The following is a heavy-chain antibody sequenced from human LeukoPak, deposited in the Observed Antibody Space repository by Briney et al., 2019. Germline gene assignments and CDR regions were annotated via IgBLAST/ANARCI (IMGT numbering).Heavy chain of an antibody. D-gene: IGHD4-23*01. CDR1: GGSISSSSYY. CDR2: IYYSGST. CDR3: ARTNGGKVDY. Sequence: SETLSLTCTVSGGSISSSSYYWGWIRQPPGKGLEWIGSIYYSGSTYYNPSLKSRVTISVDTSKNQFSLKLSSVTAADTAVYYCARTNGGKVDYWGQGTLVTVSS. V-gene: IGHV4-39*01. J-gene: IGHJ4*02.